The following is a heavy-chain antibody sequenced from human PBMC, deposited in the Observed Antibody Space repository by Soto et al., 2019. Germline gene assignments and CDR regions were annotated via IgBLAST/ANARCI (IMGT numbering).Heavy chain of an antibody. CDR2: IYHSGST. D-gene: IGHD3-22*01. CDR1: GGSISSGGYS. CDR3: ARGITMIVDLWAD. V-gene: IGHV4-30-2*01. Sequence: SETLSLTCAVSGGSISSGGYSWSWIRQPPGKGLEWIGYIYHSGSTYYNPSLKSRVTISVDRSKNQFSLKLSSVTAADTAVYYCARGITMIVDLWADWGQGTLVTVSS. J-gene: IGHJ4*02.